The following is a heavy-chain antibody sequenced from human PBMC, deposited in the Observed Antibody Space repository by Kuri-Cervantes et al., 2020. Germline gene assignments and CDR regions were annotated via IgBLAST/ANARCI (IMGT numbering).Heavy chain of an antibody. CDR1: GYTFTGYY. J-gene: IGHJ5*02. CDR3: ALTVIAAPFDP. V-gene: IGHV1-2*02. Sequence: ASVKVSCKASGYTFTGYYMHWVRQAPGQGLEWMGWINPNSGGTNYAQKFQGRVTMTRNTSISTAYMELSSLRSEDTAVYYCALTVIAAPFDPWGQGTLVTVSS. D-gene: IGHD6-13*01. CDR2: INPNSGGT.